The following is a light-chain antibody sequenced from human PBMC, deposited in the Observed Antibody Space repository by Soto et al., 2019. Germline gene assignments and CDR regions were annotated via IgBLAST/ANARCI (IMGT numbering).Light chain of an antibody. CDR2: DAS. CDR1: QRVSRN. Sequence: EILLTQSPATLSLSPGDSATLSCRASQRVSRNVAWYQHKPGQAPRLLFYDASTRATGIPARFSGSGSGTEFTLTISSLQSEDFAVYYCQHYHGWPINFGQGTRLEIK. J-gene: IGKJ5*01. V-gene: IGKV3-15*01. CDR3: QHYHGWPIN.